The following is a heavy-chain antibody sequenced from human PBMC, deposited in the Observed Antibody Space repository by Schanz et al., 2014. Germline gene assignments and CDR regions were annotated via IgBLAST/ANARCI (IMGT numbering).Heavy chain of an antibody. CDR2: ISYGTSYI. CDR3: ARDQGYTTSWHSFDL. J-gene: IGHJ4*02. CDR1: GFNFSSYS. Sequence: EVKMVESGGGLVKPGGSLRLSCAASGFNFSSYSLNWVRQAPGKGLEWVSSISYGTSYIYYAESVKGRFTISRDNAKNSLYLQMNGLRGEDTAVYYCARDQGYTTSWHSFDLWGQGTLVAVSS. D-gene: IGHD6-13*01. V-gene: IGHV3-21*01.